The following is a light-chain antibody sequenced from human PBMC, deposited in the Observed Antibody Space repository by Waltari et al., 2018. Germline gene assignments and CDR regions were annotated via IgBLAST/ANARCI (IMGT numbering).Light chain of an antibody. V-gene: IGKV3-11*01. CDR1: QSVSSY. J-gene: IGKJ5*01. CDR2: EAS. Sequence: EIVLTQSPATLSLSPGERATLSCRASQSVSSYLAWYQQKPGQAPRLLIDEASNRATGSPARCSGSGSGTDFTLTISSLEPEDFAVYYCQQRSNWPVTFGQGTRLEIK. CDR3: QQRSNWPVT.